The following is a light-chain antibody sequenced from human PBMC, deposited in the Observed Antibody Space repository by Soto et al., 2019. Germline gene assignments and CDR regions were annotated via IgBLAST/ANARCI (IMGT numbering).Light chain of an antibody. CDR3: CSYAGSSTSLVV. V-gene: IGLV2-23*02. J-gene: IGLJ2*01. CDR1: SSDVGSYNL. CDR2: EVS. Sequence: QSALTQPASVSGSPGQSITISCTGTSSDVGSYNLVSWYQQHPGKAPKLMIYEVSKRPSGVSNRFSGSKSGNTASLTISGLQAEDGADYYCCSYAGSSTSLVVFGGGTKLTVL.